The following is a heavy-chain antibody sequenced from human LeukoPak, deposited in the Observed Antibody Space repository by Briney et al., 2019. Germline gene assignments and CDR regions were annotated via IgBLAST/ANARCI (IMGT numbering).Heavy chain of an antibody. J-gene: IGHJ1*01. V-gene: IGHV4-59*01. Sequence: SETLSLTCTVSGGSISSYYWSWIRQPPGKGLEWIGYIYYSGSTNYNPSLKSRVTISVDTSKNQFSLKLSSETAADTAVYYCARGGPRFPTQHWGQGTLVTVSS. CDR2: IYYSGST. CDR1: GGSISSYY. CDR3: ARGGPRFPTQH.